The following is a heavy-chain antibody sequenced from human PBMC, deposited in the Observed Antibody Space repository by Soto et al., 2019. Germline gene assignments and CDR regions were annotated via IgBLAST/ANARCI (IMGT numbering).Heavy chain of an antibody. V-gene: IGHV4-30-4*01. CDR1: GGSISSGDYY. Sequence: SETLSLTCTVSGGSISSGDYYWSWIRQPPGKGLEWIGYIYYSGSTYYNPSLKSRVTISVDTSKNQFSLKLSSVTAADTAVYYCARDRPIVVVPRVEQRDAFDIWGQGTMVTVSS. CDR2: IYYSGST. J-gene: IGHJ3*02. D-gene: IGHD3-22*01. CDR3: ARDRPIVVVPRVEQRDAFDI.